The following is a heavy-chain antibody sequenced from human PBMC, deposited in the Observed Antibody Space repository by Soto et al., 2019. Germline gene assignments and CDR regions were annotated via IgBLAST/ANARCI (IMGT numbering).Heavy chain of an antibody. J-gene: IGHJ4*02. V-gene: IGHV4-34*01. CDR3: ARGRFLIAADGLDY. D-gene: IGHD6-13*01. CDR2: INHSGST. CDR1: GGSFSGYY. Sequence: PSETLSLTCAAYGGSFSGYYWSWIRQPPGKGLEWIGEINHSGSTNYNPSLKSRVTISVDTSKNQFSLKLSSVTAADTAVYYCARGRFLIAADGLDYWGQGTLVTVSS.